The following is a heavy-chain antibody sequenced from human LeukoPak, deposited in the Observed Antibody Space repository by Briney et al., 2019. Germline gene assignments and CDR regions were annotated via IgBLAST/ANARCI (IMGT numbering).Heavy chain of an antibody. CDR3: ARDRAANQDWVEFDP. J-gene: IGHJ5*02. CDR2: IRDRGEA. D-gene: IGHD3/OR15-3a*01. Sequence: PGGSLRLSCAAFGFRVRDYYMSWVRQPPGRGLEWVGLIRDRGEAFYADFARGRFAISRDESENTLYIQMNSVRVEGTAVYFCARDRAANQDWVEFDPWGQGTPVIVSS. CDR1: GFRVRDYY. V-gene: IGHV3-66*03.